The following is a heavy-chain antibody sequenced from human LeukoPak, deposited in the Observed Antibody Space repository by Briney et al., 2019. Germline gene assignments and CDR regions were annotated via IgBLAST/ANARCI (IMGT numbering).Heavy chain of an antibody. D-gene: IGHD6-19*01. J-gene: IGHJ4*02. CDR1: GYTFTSCD. CDR2: MNPNSGNT. CDR3: TRGSSGRRDN. V-gene: IGHV1-8*01. Sequence: ASVKVSCKASGYTFTSCDINWVRQATGQGLEWMGWMNPNSGNTDNGQSFQGRITMTRDISIGTAYMELSKLTSEDTAIYYCTRGSSGRRDNWGQGTLVTVSA.